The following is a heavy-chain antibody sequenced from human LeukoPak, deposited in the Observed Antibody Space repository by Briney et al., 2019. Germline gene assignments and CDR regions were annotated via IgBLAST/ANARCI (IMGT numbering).Heavy chain of an antibody. CDR2: IYPGDSDT. Sequence: AGESLKISCKGSGYSFTSYWIGWVRQMPGKGLEWMGIIYPGDSDTRYSPSFQGQVTISADKSISTAYLQWSSLKASDTAMYYCARQSVAAADLYYFDYWGQGTLVTVSS. D-gene: IGHD6-13*01. CDR1: GYSFTSYW. V-gene: IGHV5-51*01. J-gene: IGHJ4*02. CDR3: ARQSVAAADLYYFDY.